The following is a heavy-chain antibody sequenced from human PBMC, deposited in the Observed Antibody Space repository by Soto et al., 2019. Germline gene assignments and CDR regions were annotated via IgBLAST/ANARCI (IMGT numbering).Heavy chain of an antibody. V-gene: IGHV3-23*01. Sequence: GGTLRLSCAGSGFNFSNYAVTWVRPAPGKGLEWVSTISGRGGSTYYADAVEGRCTISRHNSKNTLYLQTNSLRAEDTAVYYCSKDQGSSWYEIDYWGQGTLVTVSS. J-gene: IGHJ4*02. D-gene: IGHD6-13*01. CDR3: SKDQGSSWYEIDY. CDR2: ISGRGGST. CDR1: GFNFSNYA.